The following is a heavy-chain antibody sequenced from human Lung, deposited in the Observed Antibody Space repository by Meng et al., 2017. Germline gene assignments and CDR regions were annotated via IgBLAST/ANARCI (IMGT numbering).Heavy chain of an antibody. CDR2: IYHSGGT. J-gene: IGHJ4*02. V-gene: IGHV4-4*02. D-gene: IGHD2-2*01. Sequence: QVEAPGSGPGLVKPSGALSLTCGVSGGSIRSSNWWSWVRQPPGKGLEWIGEIYHSGGTKYNPSPKSRVTISVDKSKNQFSLKLSSVTAADTAVYYCARGLGEAVVPRTMFDYWGQGTLVTVSS. CDR3: ARGLGEAVVPRTMFDY. CDR1: GGSIRSSNW.